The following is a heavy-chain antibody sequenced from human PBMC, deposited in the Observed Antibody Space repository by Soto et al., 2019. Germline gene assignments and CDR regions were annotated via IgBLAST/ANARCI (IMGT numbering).Heavy chain of an antibody. V-gene: IGHV3-23*01. CDR1: GFTFSSYA. CDR3: AKGAIGSGGSGYFDY. CDR2: ISGSGGST. Sequence: GGSLRLSCAASGFTFSSYAMSWVRQAPGKGLEWVSAISGSGGSTYYADSVKGRFTISRDNSKNTLYLQMNSLRAEDTAVYYCAKGAIGSGGSGYFDYWSQGTLVTVSS. J-gene: IGHJ4*02. D-gene: IGHD2-15*01.